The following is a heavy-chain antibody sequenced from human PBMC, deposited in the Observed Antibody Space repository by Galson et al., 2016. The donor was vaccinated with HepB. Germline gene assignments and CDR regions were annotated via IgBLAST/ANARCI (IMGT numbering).Heavy chain of an antibody. D-gene: IGHD2-15*01. CDR3: ARGFCLGRSCYSNFQL. CDR1: GFDFTVYW. Sequence: QSGAEVKKSGESLKISCQASGFDFTVYWIGWVRQMPGKGLEWMGIIHPGDSRTTYSPSFQGQVTISADKSTNTAYLQWISLKSSDTAIYYWARGFCLGRSCYSNFQLWGQGTLVTVSS. CDR2: IHPGDSRT. J-gene: IGHJ1*01. V-gene: IGHV5-51*01.